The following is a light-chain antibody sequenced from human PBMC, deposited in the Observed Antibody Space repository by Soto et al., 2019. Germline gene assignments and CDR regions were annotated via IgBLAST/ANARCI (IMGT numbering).Light chain of an antibody. CDR2: GAS. Sequence: EIVLTQSPVTLSLSPGERATLSCRASQSVSSNLAWYQQKPGQAPRLLIYGASTRATGIPARFSGSGSGTEFTLTISSLQSEDFAVYYCQQYNNWPPITFGQETRLEIK. CDR1: QSVSSN. J-gene: IGKJ5*01. V-gene: IGKV3-15*01. CDR3: QQYNNWPPIT.